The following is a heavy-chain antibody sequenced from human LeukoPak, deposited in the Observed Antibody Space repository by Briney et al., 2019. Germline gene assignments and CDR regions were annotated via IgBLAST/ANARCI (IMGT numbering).Heavy chain of an antibody. J-gene: IGHJ3*02. CDR1: GFTFRSYW. Sequence: PGGSLRLSCAASGFTFRSYWMSWVRQAPGKGLEWVSAISGSGGSTYYADSVKGRFTISRDNSKNTLYLQMNSLRAEDTAVYYCAKSLQVFISSLVPGGDAFDIWGQGTMVTVSS. CDR2: ISGSGGST. D-gene: IGHD4-11*01. CDR3: AKSLQVFISSLVPGGDAFDI. V-gene: IGHV3-23*01.